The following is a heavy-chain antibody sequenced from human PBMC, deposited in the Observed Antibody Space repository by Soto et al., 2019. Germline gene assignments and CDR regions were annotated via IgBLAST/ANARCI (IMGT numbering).Heavy chain of an antibody. CDR3: ARDRWAEDTVTTGLGFDY. J-gene: IGHJ4*02. CDR2: IWYDGSNK. V-gene: IGHV3-33*01. CDR1: GFTFSSYG. Sequence: QVQLVESGGGVVQPGRSLRLSCAASGFTFSSYGMHWVRQAPGKGLEWVAVIWYDGSNKYYADSVKGRFTISRDNSKNTLYLQMNSLRAEDTAVYYCARDRWAEDTVTTGLGFDYWGQGTLVTVSS. D-gene: IGHD4-4*01.